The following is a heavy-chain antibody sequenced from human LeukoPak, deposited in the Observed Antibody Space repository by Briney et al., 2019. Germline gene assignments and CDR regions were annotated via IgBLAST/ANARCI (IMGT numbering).Heavy chain of an antibody. D-gene: IGHD1-1*01. J-gene: IGHJ4*02. CDR3: ARSGEYNNFDY. V-gene: IGHV4-38-2*02. CDR1: GYSISSGYY. CDR2: IYHSGNT. Sequence: PSETPSLTCTVSGYSISSGYYWGWIRQPPGKGLEWIGSIYHSGNTYYNPSLKSRVTISVDTSKNQFSLKLSSVTAADTAVYFCARSGEYNNFDYWGQGTLVTVSS.